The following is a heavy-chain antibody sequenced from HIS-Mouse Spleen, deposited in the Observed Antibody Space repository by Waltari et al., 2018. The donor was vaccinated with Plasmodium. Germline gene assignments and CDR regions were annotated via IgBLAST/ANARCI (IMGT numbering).Heavy chain of an antibody. D-gene: IGHD6-6*01. J-gene: IGHJ4*02. CDR2: IGTAGDT. Sequence: EVQLVESGGGLVQPGGSLSLSCAASGLPFSSYGMHLVRQATGKGLEWVSAIGTAGDTYYPGSVKGRFTISRENAKNSLYLQMNSLRAGDTAVYYCARGPTYSSSYYFDYWGQGTLVTVSS. CDR1: GLPFSSYG. V-gene: IGHV3-13*01. CDR3: ARGPTYSSSYYFDY.